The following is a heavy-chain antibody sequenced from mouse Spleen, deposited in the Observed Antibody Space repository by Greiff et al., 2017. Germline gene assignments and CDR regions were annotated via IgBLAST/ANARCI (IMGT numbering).Heavy chain of an antibody. V-gene: IGHV5-6-2*01. CDR2: INSNGGST. J-gene: IGHJ3*01. CDR3: ARREYDERGFAY. Sequence: EVMLVESGGGLVKPGGSLKLSCAASGFTFSSYAMSWVRQTPEKRLEWVAAINSNGGSTYYPDTVKDRFTISRDNAKNTLYLQMSSLRSEDTALYYCARREYDERGFAYWGQGTLVTVSA. CDR1: GFTFSSYA. D-gene: IGHD2-12*01.